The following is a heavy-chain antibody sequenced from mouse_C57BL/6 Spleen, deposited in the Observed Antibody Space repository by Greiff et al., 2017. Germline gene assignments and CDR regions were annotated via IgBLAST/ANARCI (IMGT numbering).Heavy chain of an antibody. CDR2: IYPGDGDT. Sequence: LVESGPELVKPGASVKISCKASGYAFSSSWMNWVKQRPGKGLEWIGRIYPGDGDTNYNGKFKGKATLTADKSSSTAYMQLSSLTSEDSAVYFCARGTTVVATDFDVWGTGTTVTVSS. CDR1: GYAFSSSW. CDR3: ARGTTVVATDFDV. J-gene: IGHJ1*03. V-gene: IGHV1-82*01. D-gene: IGHD1-1*01.